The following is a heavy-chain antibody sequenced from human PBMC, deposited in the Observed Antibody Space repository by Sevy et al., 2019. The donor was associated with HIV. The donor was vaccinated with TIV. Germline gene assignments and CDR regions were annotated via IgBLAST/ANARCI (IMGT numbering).Heavy chain of an antibody. CDR3: ARGIFGSGSRLGLGY. D-gene: IGHD3-10*01. CDR1: GFSFSDYW. V-gene: IGHV3-7*03. J-gene: IGHJ4*02. Sequence: GGSLRLSCEASGFSFSDYWMTWVRQAPGKGLEWVANMRQDGRETYYVDSVKGRFTVSRDNAKKSLWLQMNSLRAEDTAVYYCARGIFGSGSRLGLGYWGQGTLVTVSS. CDR2: MRQDGRET.